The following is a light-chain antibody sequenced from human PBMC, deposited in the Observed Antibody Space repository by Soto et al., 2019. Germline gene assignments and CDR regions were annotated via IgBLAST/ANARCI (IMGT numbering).Light chain of an antibody. J-gene: IGLJ1*01. V-gene: IGLV2-14*03. CDR2: DVS. CDR1: SSDVGGYNY. Sequence: QSALTQPASVSGSPGQSITISCTGTSSDVGGYNYVSWYQHHPGKAPKLIIYDVSNRPSGVSIRFSRSKSDNTASLTISGLQPEDEADYHCSSYTTSNTRQIVFGAGTKVTDL. CDR3: SSYTTSNTRQIV.